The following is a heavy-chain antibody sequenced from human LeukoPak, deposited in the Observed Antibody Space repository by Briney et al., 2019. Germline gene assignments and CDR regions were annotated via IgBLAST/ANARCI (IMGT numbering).Heavy chain of an antibody. CDR1: GYTFTSYG. D-gene: IGHD6-6*01. J-gene: IGHJ3*02. CDR3: ARDGLGSSPGAFDI. CDR2: ISGYNGNT. Sequence: ASVKVSCKASGYTFTSYGINWVRQAPGQGLEWMGWISGYNGNTNYAQKLQGRVTMTADTSTSTAYMELRSLRSDDTAVYYCARDGLGSSPGAFDIWGQGTMVTVSP. V-gene: IGHV1-18*01.